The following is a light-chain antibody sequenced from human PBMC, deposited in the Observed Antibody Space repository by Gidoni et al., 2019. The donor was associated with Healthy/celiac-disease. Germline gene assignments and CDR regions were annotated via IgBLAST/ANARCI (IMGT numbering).Light chain of an antibody. Sequence: SALTQPASVSGSPGQSVTISCTGTSSDVGGYNYVSWYQQHPGKAPKLMIHEVSDRPSGVSYRFSGSKSGNTASLTISGLQAEDEADYYCSSYTSSTTLVFGGGTKLTVL. J-gene: IGLJ3*02. CDR1: SSDVGGYNY. V-gene: IGLV2-14*01. CDR2: EVS. CDR3: SSYTSSTTLV.